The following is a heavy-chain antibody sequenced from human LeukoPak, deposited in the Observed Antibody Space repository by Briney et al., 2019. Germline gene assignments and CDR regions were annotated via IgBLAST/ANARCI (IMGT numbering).Heavy chain of an antibody. CDR2: INHSGST. V-gene: IGHV4-34*01. D-gene: IGHD4-17*01. J-gene: IGHJ5*02. CDR1: GGSFSGYY. CDR3: ARGSTVTTGWFDP. Sequence: KPSETLSLTCAVYGGSFSGYYWSWIRQPAGKGLEWIGEINHSGSTNYNPSLKSRVTISVDTSKNQFSLKLSSVTAADTAVYYCARGSTVTTGWFDPWGQGTLVTVSS.